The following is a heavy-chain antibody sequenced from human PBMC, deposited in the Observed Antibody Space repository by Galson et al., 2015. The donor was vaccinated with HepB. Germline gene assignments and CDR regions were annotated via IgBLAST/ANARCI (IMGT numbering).Heavy chain of an antibody. D-gene: IGHD5-24*01. CDR1: GYSFSSYG. Sequence: SVKVSCKGYGYSFSSYGIGWLRQAPGQGLEWMGWISGYNDNVNYAQKFQDRVTMATDTSTSTAYMELRSLRSDDTAVYYCARHDGPGGAFDIWGQGTMVTVSS. J-gene: IGHJ3*02. V-gene: IGHV1-18*01. CDR2: ISGYNDNV. CDR3: ARHDGPGGAFDI.